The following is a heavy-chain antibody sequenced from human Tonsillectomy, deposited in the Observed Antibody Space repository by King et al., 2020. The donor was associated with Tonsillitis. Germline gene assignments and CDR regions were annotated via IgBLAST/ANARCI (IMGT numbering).Heavy chain of an antibody. CDR2: ISSSSSYT. J-gene: IGHJ4*02. CDR1: GFTFSDYY. V-gene: IGHV3-11*06. CDR3: ARDPIVGATNLFDY. D-gene: IGHD1-26*01. Sequence: VQLVESGGGLVKPGGSLRLSCAASGFTFSDYYMSWIRQAPGKGREWVSNISSSSSYTNYADSVKGRFTISRDNAKNSLYLQMNSLRAEDTAVYYCARDPIVGATNLFDYWGQGTLVTVSS.